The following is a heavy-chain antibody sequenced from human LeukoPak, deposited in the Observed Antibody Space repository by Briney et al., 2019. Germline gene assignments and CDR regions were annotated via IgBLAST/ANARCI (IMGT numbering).Heavy chain of an antibody. D-gene: IGHD3-22*01. Sequence: KSSETLSLTCTVSGVSISSSNSYWGWIRQPPGKGLEWIGSIYYRGSTYYNPSLKSRVTISVDTSKNQFSLKLSSVTAADTAVYYCARRVVVVKNFDYWGQGTLVTVSS. J-gene: IGHJ4*02. CDR1: GVSISSSNSY. CDR2: IYYRGST. CDR3: ARRVVVVKNFDY. V-gene: IGHV4-39*07.